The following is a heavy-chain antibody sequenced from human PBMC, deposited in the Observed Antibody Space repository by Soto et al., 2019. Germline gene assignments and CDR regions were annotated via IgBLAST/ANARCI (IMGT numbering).Heavy chain of an antibody. CDR2: IWSDGSRE. Sequence: QVQLVESGGGVVQPGTSLRLSCVASRHIFSLYDMHWVRQAPGKGLEWVALIWSDGSREFYADSVKGRFTISRDNSKNALYLQMNSLRAEDTGVYYCAGEPKGGAYDLDVWGQGTTVAVSS. J-gene: IGHJ6*02. CDR3: AGEPKGGAYDLDV. D-gene: IGHD3-16*01. V-gene: IGHV3-33*01. CDR1: RHIFSLYD.